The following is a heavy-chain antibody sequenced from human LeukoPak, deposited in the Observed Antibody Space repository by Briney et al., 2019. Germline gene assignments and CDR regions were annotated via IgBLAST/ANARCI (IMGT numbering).Heavy chain of an antibody. D-gene: IGHD3-3*01. CDR1: GYTFSSYW. V-gene: IGHV5-51*01. CDR3: ARQNDFRLDY. Sequence: GESLKICCKGSGYTFSSYWIGWVRQMPGKGLEWMGIIYPGDSDTRYSASLQGQVTISVDTSIGTAYLQWSSLKASDTAIYYCARQNDFRLDYWGQGTLVTVSS. J-gene: IGHJ4*02. CDR2: IYPGDSDT.